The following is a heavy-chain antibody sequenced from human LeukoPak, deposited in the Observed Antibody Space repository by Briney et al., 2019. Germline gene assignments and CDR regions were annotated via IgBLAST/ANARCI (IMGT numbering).Heavy chain of an antibody. CDR1: GFTFSSYE. Sequence: GGSLRLSCAASGFTFSSYEMNWVRQAPGKGLEWVSYISSSGSTIYYADSVRGRFTISRDNAKNSLYLQMNSLRAEDTAVYYCAGEKQWLVGRASPAGMDVWGQGTTVTVSS. D-gene: IGHD6-19*01. J-gene: IGHJ6*02. CDR2: ISSSGSTI. CDR3: AGEKQWLVGRASPAGMDV. V-gene: IGHV3-48*03.